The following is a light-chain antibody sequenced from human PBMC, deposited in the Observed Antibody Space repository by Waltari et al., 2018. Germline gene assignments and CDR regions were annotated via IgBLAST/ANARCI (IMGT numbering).Light chain of an antibody. CDR3: CSYAGSYTFEV. V-gene: IGLV2-11*01. Sequence: QSALTQPRSVSGSPGQSVTISCTGTSSDVGGYNYVSWYQQHPGKAPNLMIYDVSNRPSGVPDRFSGSKSGNTASLTISGLQAEDEADYYCCSYAGSYTFEVFGGGTK. CDR2: DVS. CDR1: SSDVGGYNY. J-gene: IGLJ2*01.